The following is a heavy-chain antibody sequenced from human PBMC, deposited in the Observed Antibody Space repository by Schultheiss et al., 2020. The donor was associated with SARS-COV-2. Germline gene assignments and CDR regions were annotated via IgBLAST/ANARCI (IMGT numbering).Heavy chain of an antibody. CDR2: IKSKTDGGTT. CDR3: ARASLTGTTSYYGMDV. Sequence: GGSLRLSCAASGFTFSNAWMSWVRQAPGKGLEWVGRIKSKTDGGTTDYAAPVKGRFTISRENAKNSLYLQMNSLRAEDTAVYYCARASLTGTTSYYGMDVWGQGTTVTVSS. J-gene: IGHJ6*02. D-gene: IGHD1-7*01. V-gene: IGHV3-15*01. CDR1: GFTFSNAW.